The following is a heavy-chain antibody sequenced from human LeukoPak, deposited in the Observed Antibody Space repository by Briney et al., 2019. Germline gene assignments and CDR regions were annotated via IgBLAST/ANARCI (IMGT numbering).Heavy chain of an antibody. CDR1: GGSFSGYY. CDR2: IYGSGST. CDR3: ARGNWGRLLFST. J-gene: IGHJ5*02. D-gene: IGHD2-21*02. Sequence: SETLSLTCAVYGGSFSGYYWSWIRQPPGKGLEWIGYIYGSGSTNYNPSLKSRVTISVDTSNNQFSLKLSSVTAADTAVYYCARGNWGRLLFSTWGQGTLVTVSS. V-gene: IGHV4-59*08.